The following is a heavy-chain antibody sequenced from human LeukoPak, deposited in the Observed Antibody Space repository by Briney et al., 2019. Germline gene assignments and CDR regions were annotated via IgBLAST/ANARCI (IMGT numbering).Heavy chain of an antibody. Sequence: ASVNVSCKASGYTFTSYYMHWVRQAPGQGLEWMGIINPSGGSTSYAQKFQGRVTMTRDTSTSTVYMELSSLRSEDTAVYYCARDLLFGYSGYDLYFDYWGQGTLVTVSS. CDR3: ARDLLFGYSGYDLYFDY. J-gene: IGHJ4*02. CDR1: GYTFTSYY. V-gene: IGHV1-46*01. D-gene: IGHD5-12*01. CDR2: INPSGGST.